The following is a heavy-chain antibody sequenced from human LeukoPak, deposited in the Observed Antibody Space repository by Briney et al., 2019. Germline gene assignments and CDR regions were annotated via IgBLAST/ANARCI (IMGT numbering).Heavy chain of an antibody. CDR1: GGSISSYY. V-gene: IGHV4-59*12. CDR2: IYYSGTT. Sequence: SETLSLTCTVSGGSISSYYWSWIRQPPGKGLEWIGYIYYSGTTNYNPSLKSRVTISVDTSKNQFSLKLSSVTAADTAVYYCARDRPVVPAGTDYYYYGMDFWGQGTTVTVSS. J-gene: IGHJ6*02. CDR3: ARDRPVVPAGTDYYYYGMDF. D-gene: IGHD2-2*01.